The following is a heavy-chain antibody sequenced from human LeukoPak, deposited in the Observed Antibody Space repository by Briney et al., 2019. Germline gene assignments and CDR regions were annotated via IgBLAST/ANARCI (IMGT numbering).Heavy chain of an antibody. CDR1: GFSFSSYG. J-gene: IGHJ4*02. CDR3: AKYYYEGTGASPLDY. CDR2: IRHDGSAK. V-gene: IGHV3-30*02. Sequence: GGSLRLSCVASGFSFSSYGMHWVRQAPGEGLQWVSFIRHDGSAKYYADSVKGRFTISRDSSKSTLYLQMNSLRLEDTAIYYCAKYYYEGTGASPLDYWGQGTLVTVSS. D-gene: IGHD3-22*01.